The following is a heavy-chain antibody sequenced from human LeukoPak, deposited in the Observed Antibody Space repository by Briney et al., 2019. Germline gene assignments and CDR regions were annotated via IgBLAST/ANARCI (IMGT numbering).Heavy chain of an antibody. CDR2: TYYKSAWYN. V-gene: IGHV6-1*01. D-gene: IGHD6-19*01. J-gene: IGHJ4*02. CDR1: GGSVSRDSIA. CDR3: ARGTGWPQFDY. Sequence: SQTLSLTCAISGGSVSRDSIAWNWIRQSPSRGLEWLGRTYYKSAWYNDSAVSVKGRIIINPDTSKNQFSLQLNSVTPEDTAVYYCARGTGWPQFDYWGQGTLVTVSS.